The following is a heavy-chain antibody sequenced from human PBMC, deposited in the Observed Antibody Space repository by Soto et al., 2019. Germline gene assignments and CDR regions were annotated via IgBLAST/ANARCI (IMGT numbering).Heavy chain of an antibody. D-gene: IGHD6-19*01. CDR3: TNNGYSIGWYEDY. J-gene: IGHJ4*02. V-gene: IGHV3-73*01. Sequence: LRLSCAASGFTFSGSAMHWVRQASGKGLEWVGRIRSKANSYATAYAASVKGRFTISRDDSKNTAYLQMNSLKTEDTAVYYCTNNGYSIGWYEDYWGQGAMVTV. CDR2: IRSKANSYAT. CDR1: GFTFSGSA.